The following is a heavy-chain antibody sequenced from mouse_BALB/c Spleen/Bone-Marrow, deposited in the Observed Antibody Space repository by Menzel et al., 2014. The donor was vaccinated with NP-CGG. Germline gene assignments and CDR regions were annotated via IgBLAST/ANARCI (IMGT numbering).Heavy chain of an antibody. J-gene: IGHJ4*01. V-gene: IGHV3-8*02. CDR3: ARFRTPGAMDY. CDR1: GDSITSGY. CDR2: ISYSGST. Sequence: EVKLVESGPSLVKPSQTLSLTCSVTGDSITSGYWNWIRKFPGNKLEYMGYISYSGSTYYNPSLKSRISITRDTSKDQYYLQSNSVTTEDTATYYCARFRTPGAMDYWGQGTSVTVSS.